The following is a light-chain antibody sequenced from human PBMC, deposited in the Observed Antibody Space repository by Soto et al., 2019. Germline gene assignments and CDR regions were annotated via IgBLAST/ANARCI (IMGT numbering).Light chain of an antibody. CDR1: QSVSGW. CDR2: KAP. V-gene: IGKV1-5*03. CDR3: QQYNNYPAT. Sequence: DIQMTQSPSTLSASIGDTVTMTCRASQSVSGWLAWYQQKPGKAPKLLIYKAPDLQSGVPSRFSGSGSGTEFTLTIRSLQADDFATYYCQQYNNYPATFGQGTRVEI. J-gene: IGKJ1*01.